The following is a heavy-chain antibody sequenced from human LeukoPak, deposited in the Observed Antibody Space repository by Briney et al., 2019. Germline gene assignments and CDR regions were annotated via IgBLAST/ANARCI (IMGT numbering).Heavy chain of an antibody. CDR3: ARSSGLHCSSTSCYLYCFDY. V-gene: IGHV1-46*03. D-gene: IGHD2-2*01. J-gene: IGHJ4*02. CDR2: INPSGGST. CDR1: GYTFTGYY. Sequence: GASVKVSCKASGYTFTGYYMHWVRQAPAQGLEWMEIINPSGGSTSYAQKFQGRVTMTRDTSTSTVYMELSSLRSEDTAVYYCARSSGLHCSSTSCYLYCFDYWGQGTLVTVSS.